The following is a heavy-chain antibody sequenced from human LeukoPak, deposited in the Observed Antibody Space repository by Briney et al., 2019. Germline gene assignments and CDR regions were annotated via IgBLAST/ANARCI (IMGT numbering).Heavy chain of an antibody. J-gene: IGHJ6*02. CDR1: GFTFNNYA. Sequence: GGSLRLSCAASGFTFNNYAMNWVRQAPGKGLEGVSYIRSSVSTIYYADSVKGRFTISRDNAKNSLYLQMNSLRAEDTAVYYCARDKSGSYLSYYYYYGMDVWGQGTTVTVSS. CDR3: ARDKSGSYLSYYYYYGMDV. V-gene: IGHV3-48*03. CDR2: IRSSVSTI. D-gene: IGHD1-26*01.